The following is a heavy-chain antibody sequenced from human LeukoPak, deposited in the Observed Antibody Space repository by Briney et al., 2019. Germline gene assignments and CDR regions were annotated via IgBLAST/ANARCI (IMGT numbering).Heavy chain of an antibody. CDR1: GYSFTSYW. J-gene: IGHJ6*03. Sequence: GESLKISCKGSGYSFTSYWIGGVRQMPGKGLEWMGIIYPGDSDTRYSPSFQGQVTISADKSISTAYLQWSSLKASDTAMYYCARQGIPSSGSYLSYYYYMDVWGKGTTVTVSS. V-gene: IGHV5-51*01. CDR2: IYPGDSDT. D-gene: IGHD3-10*01. CDR3: ARQGIPSSGSYLSYYYYMDV.